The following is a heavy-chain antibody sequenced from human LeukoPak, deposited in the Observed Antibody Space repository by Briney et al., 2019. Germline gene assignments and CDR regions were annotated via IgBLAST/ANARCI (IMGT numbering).Heavy chain of an antibody. D-gene: IGHD5-18*01. J-gene: IGHJ4*02. V-gene: IGHV3-21*01. CDR2: ISSSSYI. CDR1: GFTFSSYT. CDR3: AREGGLQLWGFGY. Sequence: GRSLRLSCAASGFTFSSYTVNWVRQAPGKGLEWVSSISSSSYIYYADSVKGRFTISRDNAKNSLYLQMNSLRAEDTAVYYCAREGGLQLWGFGYWGQGTLVTVSS.